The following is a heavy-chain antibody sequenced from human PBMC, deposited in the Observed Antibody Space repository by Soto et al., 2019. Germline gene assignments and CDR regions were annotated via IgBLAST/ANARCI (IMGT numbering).Heavy chain of an antibody. D-gene: IGHD3-10*01. Sequence: QLQLQESGPGLVKPSETLSLICTVSGGSVSSTSYYWGWIRQPPGKGLEWIATIYDSGSTYYNPSLKSRVTISVETSKNQFSLKVDSVTATDTAVYYCARQINYYGSGSPKGYCVDSWGQGTVVTVSS. CDR3: ARQINYYGSGSPKGYCVDS. CDR1: GGSVSSTSYY. CDR2: IYDSGST. J-gene: IGHJ4*02. V-gene: IGHV4-39*01.